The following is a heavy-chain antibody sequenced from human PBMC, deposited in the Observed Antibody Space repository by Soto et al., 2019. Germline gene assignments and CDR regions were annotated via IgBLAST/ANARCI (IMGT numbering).Heavy chain of an antibody. CDR1: GMTFNRNG. Sequence: QEQLVESGGGVVQPGRSLRLSCAASGMTFNRNGMHWVRQAPGKGLAWVAVIWYDGSKTAYSDSVKGRFTISRDNDKNTLYMQMNSVRDEDTAIYYCARDRSAGDYFYYGMDVCGQGATVTGSS. CDR3: ARDRSAGDYFYYGMDV. V-gene: IGHV3-33*01. J-gene: IGHJ6*02. CDR2: IWYDGSKT. D-gene: IGHD1-1*01.